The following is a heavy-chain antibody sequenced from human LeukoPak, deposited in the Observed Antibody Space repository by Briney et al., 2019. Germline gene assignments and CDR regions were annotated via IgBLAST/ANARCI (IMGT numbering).Heavy chain of an antibody. J-gene: IGHJ4*02. CDR3: ARDPSSGWYPSYYFDY. D-gene: IGHD6-19*01. CDR2: IYYSGST. V-gene: IGHV4-59*01. Sequence: PSETLSLTCTVSGGSISSYYWSWIRQPPGKGLEWIGYIYYSGSTNYNPSLKSRVTISVDTSKNQFSLKLSSVTAADTAVYYCARDPSSGWYPSYYFDYWGQGTLVTVSS. CDR1: GGSISSYY.